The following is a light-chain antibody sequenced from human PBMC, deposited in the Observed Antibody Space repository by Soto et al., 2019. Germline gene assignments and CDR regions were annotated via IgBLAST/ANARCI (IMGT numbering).Light chain of an antibody. CDR2: AAS. CDR3: QQSYSALVA. J-gene: IGKJ1*01. Sequence: DFQMTQSPSSLSASVGDRVTITCRARQSISSSLNWYQQKPGKAPELLIYAASSLQSGVPSRFSGSGSGTDFTLTISSLQPEDFATYYCQQSYSALVAFGQGTK. V-gene: IGKV1-39*01. CDR1: QSISSS.